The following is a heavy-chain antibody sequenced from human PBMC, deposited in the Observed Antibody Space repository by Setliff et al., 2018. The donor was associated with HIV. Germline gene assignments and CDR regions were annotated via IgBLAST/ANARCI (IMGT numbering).Heavy chain of an antibody. CDR3: ARYNFRRGYWDYFDY. Sequence: SGPTLVNPPETLTLTCTVSGFSLSNSRMGVSWIRQPPGKALEWLAHIFPNDEKSYSASLKSRVTISEDTSKSQVVLTMTNMDPLDTATYFCARYNFRRGYWDYFDYWGQGTQVTVSS. CDR1: GFSLSNSRMG. D-gene: IGHD3-3*01. V-gene: IGHV2-26*01. J-gene: IGHJ4*02. CDR2: IFPNDEK.